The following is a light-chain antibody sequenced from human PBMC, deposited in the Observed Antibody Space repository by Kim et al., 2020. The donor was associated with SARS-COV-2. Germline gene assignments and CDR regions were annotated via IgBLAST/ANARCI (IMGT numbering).Light chain of an antibody. CDR1: NSNIGAGYD. V-gene: IGLV1-40*01. J-gene: IGLJ3*02. CDR2: GDY. Sequence: QRATIFCTGSNSNIGAGYDVHWYQHLPGTAPKLLINGDYNRPSGVPDRFSGSKSGTSASLAITGLQAEDEADYYCQSYDSSLSAWVFGGGTQLTVL. CDR3: QSYDSSLSAWV.